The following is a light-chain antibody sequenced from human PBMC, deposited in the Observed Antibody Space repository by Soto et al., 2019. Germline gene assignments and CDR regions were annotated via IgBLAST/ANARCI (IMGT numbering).Light chain of an antibody. Sequence: EILLAPSPSTPSLSSGERGPPFCQAAQSVGTRLAWYQHKTGQAPRLLISGASSRATGIPDRFTGSGSETSFTLTISRLEPEDFALYYCQHYQSGHPITFGQGTRLEIK. J-gene: IGKJ5*01. V-gene: IGKV3-20*01. CDR1: QSVGTR. CDR3: QHYQSGHPIT. CDR2: GAS.